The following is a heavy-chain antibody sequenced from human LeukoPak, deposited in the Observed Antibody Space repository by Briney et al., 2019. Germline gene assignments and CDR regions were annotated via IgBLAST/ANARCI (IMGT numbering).Heavy chain of an antibody. CDR2: IRSNGDTA. D-gene: IGHD1-1*01. CDR3: AKGQELDDGVFDS. J-gene: IGHJ4*02. CDR1: GFTFSSYG. V-gene: IGHV3-23*01. Sequence: GRSLRLSCAASGFTFSSYGMHWVRQDPGKGLEWVSTIRSNGDTAYNADSVRGRFAISRDNSKNALFLQMNSLRVEDTAIYYCAKGQELDDGVFDSWGQGTLVTVSS.